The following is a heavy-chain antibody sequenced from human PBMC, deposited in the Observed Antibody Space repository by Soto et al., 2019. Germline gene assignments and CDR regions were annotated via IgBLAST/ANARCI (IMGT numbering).Heavy chain of an antibody. CDR3: ARGRNYLPPFSLDV. Sequence: QVQLVESGGGVVQPGRSLRLSCAASGFTFSSYGMHWVRQAPGKGLEWVAVIWYDGSNKYYADSVKGRFTISRDNSKNTLYLQMNSLRAEDTAVYYCARGRNYLPPFSLDVWGKGTTVTVSS. D-gene: IGHD4-4*01. CDR2: IWYDGSNK. CDR1: GFTFSSYG. J-gene: IGHJ6*04. V-gene: IGHV3-33*01.